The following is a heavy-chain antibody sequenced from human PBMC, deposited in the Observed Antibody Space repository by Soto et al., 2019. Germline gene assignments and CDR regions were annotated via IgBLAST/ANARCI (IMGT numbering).Heavy chain of an antibody. CDR1: GFTFSSYA. V-gene: IGHV3-30-3*01. CDR2: ISYDGSNK. J-gene: IGHJ6*02. CDR3: ARDSLNSYGYYGMDV. D-gene: IGHD5-18*01. Sequence: PGGSLRLSCAASGFTFSSYAMHWVRQAPGKGLEWVAVISYDGSNKYYADSVKGRFTISRDNSKNTLYLQMNSLRAEDTAVYYCARDSLNSYGYYGMDVWGQGTTVTVSS.